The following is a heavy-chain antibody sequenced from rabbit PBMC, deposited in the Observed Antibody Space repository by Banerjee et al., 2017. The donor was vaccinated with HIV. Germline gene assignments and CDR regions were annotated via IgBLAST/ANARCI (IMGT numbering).Heavy chain of an antibody. CDR1: GFSFSDRDV. Sequence: QEQLEESGGGLVQPEGSLTLTCKASGFSFSDRDVMCWVRQAPGKGLEWIACINAATAKPVYATWAKNRFSITRTSSTTVALLMTSLTAAARAAYFCARDTGVSFSSYGMDLWGPGTLVTVS. CDR2: INAATAKP. V-gene: IGHV1S45*01. D-gene: IGHD6-1*01. J-gene: IGHJ6*01. CDR3: ARDTGVSFSSYGMDL.